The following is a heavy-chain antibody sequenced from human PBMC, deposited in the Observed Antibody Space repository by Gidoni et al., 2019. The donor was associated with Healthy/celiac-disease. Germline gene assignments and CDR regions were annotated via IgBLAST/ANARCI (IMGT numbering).Heavy chain of an antibody. CDR1: GFTFSRYA. V-gene: IGHV3-30-3*01. CDR3: ARVLVRGVKIDY. J-gene: IGHJ4*02. Sequence: QVQLVESGGGVVQPGRSLRLSCAASGFTFSRYAMHWVRQAPGKGLEWVAFKSYDGSNKYYADSVKGRFTIPRDNSKNTLYLQMNSLRAEDTAVYYCARVLVRGVKIDYWGQGTLVTVSS. CDR2: KSYDGSNK. D-gene: IGHD3-10*01.